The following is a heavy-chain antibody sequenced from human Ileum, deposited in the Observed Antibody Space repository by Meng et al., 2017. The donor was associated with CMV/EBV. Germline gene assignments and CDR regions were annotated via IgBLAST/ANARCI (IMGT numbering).Heavy chain of an antibody. Sequence: QVQIVQSVAEVKKPWASVRFYCTASGYSFTSLGMHWVRQTPGQKLEWMGYINGGNGDTVFSPKAQGRVTITRDTSASTAYMELNNLRSEDTGIYYCARSGDPGITVTGAFDIWGQGTLVTVSS. CDR2: INGGNGDT. V-gene: IGHV1-3*01. CDR3: ARSGDPGITVTGAFDI. D-gene: IGHD6-19*01. CDR1: GYSFTSLG. J-gene: IGHJ4*02.